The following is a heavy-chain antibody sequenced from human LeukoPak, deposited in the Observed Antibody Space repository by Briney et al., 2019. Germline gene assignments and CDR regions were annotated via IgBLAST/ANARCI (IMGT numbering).Heavy chain of an antibody. V-gene: IGHV3-23*01. CDR3: ARGDTPTYCSTATCYLLGY. J-gene: IGHJ4*02. D-gene: IGHD2-2*01. CDR1: GFTFSGYA. CDR2: ISGSGSST. Sequence: GGSLRLSCAASGFTFSGYAMSWVRQAPGKGLEWVSVISGSGSSTYHADSVKGRFTISRDNSKNTLYLQMNSLRAEDTAVYYCARGDTPTYCSTATCYLLGYWGQGTLVTVSS.